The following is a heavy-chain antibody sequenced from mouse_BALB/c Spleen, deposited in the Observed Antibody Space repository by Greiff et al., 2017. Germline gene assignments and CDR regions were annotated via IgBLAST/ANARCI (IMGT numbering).Heavy chain of an antibody. CDR1: GFTFSDFY. V-gene: IGHV7-1*02. D-gene: IGHD1-1*01. CDR3: ARVYYGSSFDY. Sequence: EVQGVESGGGLVQPGGSLRLSCATSGFTFSDFYMAWVRQPPGKRLEWIAASRNKANDYTTEYSASVKGRFIVSRDTSQRILYLQMNALRAEDTAIYYCARVYYGSSFDYWGQGTTLTVSS. J-gene: IGHJ2*01. CDR2: SRNKANDYTT.